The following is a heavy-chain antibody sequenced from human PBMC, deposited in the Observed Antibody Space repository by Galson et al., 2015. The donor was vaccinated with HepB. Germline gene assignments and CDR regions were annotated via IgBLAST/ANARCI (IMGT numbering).Heavy chain of an antibody. V-gene: IGHV1-8*01. D-gene: IGHD5-12*01. CDR3: ARGGYIVATSPKARGDYYYYYMDV. Sequence: SVKVSCKASGYTFTSYDINWVRQATGQGLEWMGWMNPNSGNTGYAQKFQGRVTMTRNTSIGTAYMELSSLRSEDTAVYYCARGGYIVATSPKARGDYYYYYMDVWGKGTTVTVSS. CDR2: MNPNSGNT. J-gene: IGHJ6*03. CDR1: GYTFTSYD.